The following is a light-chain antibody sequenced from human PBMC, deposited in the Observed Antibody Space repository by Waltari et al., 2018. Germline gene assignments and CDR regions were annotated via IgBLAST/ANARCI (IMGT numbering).Light chain of an antibody. CDR3: QQSFTTPT. V-gene: IGKV1-39*01. CDR2: AAS. CDR1: QTIVRS. J-gene: IGKJ4*01. Sequence: DIQLTQSPSSLSASVGERVTITCRASQTIVRSLNWYQQQPGKAPKLLIYAASNLQSGVPSRFRGSGSGTDFTLTIASLQPVDFATYYCQQSFTTPTFGGGTTVDIK.